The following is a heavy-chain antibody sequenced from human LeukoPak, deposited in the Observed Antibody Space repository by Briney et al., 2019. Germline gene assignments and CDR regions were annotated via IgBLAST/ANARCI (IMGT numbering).Heavy chain of an antibody. V-gene: IGHV4-34*01. J-gene: IGHJ4*02. CDR1: GGSFSGYY. D-gene: IGHD2-15*01. CDR3: ARGRVADPFDY. CDR2: VNHSGST. Sequence: PSETLSLTCAVYGGSFSGYYWSWIRQPPGKGLEWIGEVNHSGSTNYNPSLKSRVTISVDTSKNQFSLKLSSVTAADTAVYYCARGRVADPFDYWGQGTLVTVSS.